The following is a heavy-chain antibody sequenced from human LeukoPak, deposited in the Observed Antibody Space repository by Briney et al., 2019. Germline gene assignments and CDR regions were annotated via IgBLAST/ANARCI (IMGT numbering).Heavy chain of an antibody. CDR1: GVSNSSYY. J-gene: IGHJ3*02. V-gene: IGHV4-59*01. Sequence: SETLSLTCTVSGVSNSSYYWSWIRQPPGKGLEWIGYIYYSGSTNYNPSLKSRVTISVDTSKNQFSLKLSSVTAADTAVYYCARLIDDAFDIWGQGTMVTVSS. D-gene: IGHD3-22*01. CDR2: IYYSGST. CDR3: ARLIDDAFDI.